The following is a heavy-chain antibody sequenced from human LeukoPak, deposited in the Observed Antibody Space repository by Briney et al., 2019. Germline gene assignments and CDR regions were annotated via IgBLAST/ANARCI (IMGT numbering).Heavy chain of an antibody. Sequence: SVKVSCKASGYTFTSYYMHWVRQAPGQALEWMGWITPFNGNTNYAQKFQDRVTITRDRSMSTAYMELSSLRSEDTAMYYCASRLGYYDDAFDIWGQGTMVTVSS. J-gene: IGHJ3*02. CDR3: ASRLGYYDDAFDI. V-gene: IGHV1-45*02. CDR2: ITPFNGNT. D-gene: IGHD3-22*01. CDR1: GYTFTSYY.